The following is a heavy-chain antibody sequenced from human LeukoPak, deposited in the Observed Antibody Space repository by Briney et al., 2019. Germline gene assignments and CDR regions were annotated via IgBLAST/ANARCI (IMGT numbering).Heavy chain of an antibody. CDR3: VAGSWYTTDFDY. V-gene: IGHV4-61*05. D-gene: IGHD6-13*01. J-gene: IGHJ4*02. CDR1: GGSISSSSYY. CDR2: IYYSGST. Sequence: SETLSLTCTVSGGSISSSSYYWGWIRQPPGKGLEWIGYIYYSGSTNYNPSLKSRVTISVDTSKNQFSLKLSSVTAADTAVYYCVAGSWYTTDFDYWGQGTLVTVSS.